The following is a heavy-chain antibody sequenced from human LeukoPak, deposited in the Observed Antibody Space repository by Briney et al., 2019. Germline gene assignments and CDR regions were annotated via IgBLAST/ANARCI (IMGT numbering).Heavy chain of an antibody. D-gene: IGHD3-9*01. J-gene: IGHJ5*02. CDR1: GYTFTNYG. Sequence: ASVKVSCKASGYTFTNYGINWVRQAPGQGPEWMGWMSAYNGYTRYAQKFQARVTMTTDTSTSTAYMELRSLRSDDTAVYYCARFSKGVTFGYYDILTGYYAYNWFDPWGQGTLVTVSS. CDR3: ARFSKGVTFGYYDILTGYYAYNWFDP. CDR2: MSAYNGYT. V-gene: IGHV1-18*01.